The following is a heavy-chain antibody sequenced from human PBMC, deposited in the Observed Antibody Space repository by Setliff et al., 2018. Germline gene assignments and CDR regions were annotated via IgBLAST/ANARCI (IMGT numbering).Heavy chain of an antibody. CDR1: GYTSTTNA. CDR3: AASVGGAPYYYGLDV. CDR2: ITAGNGDT. Sequence: ASVKVSCKASGYTSTTNALHWVRQAPGQRLEWMGWITAGNGDTKYSQKFQGRITITRDTSASTFYLDLSSLRSEDTALYSCAASVGGAPYYYGLDVWGQGTTVTVSS. J-gene: IGHJ6*02. V-gene: IGHV1-3*01. D-gene: IGHD2-15*01.